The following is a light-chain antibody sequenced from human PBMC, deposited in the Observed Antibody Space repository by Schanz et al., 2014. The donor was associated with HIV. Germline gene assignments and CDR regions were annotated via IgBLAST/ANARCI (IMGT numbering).Light chain of an antibody. Sequence: QSALTQPASVSGSPGQSITISCTGTSSDVGAHNYVSWYQQHQGKAPKLIIYDVTNRPSGVSYRFSGSKSGSTASLTITGLQSEDEAHYFCSSYTLTRFWVFGGGTKLTVL. CDR2: DVT. CDR1: SSDVGAHNY. J-gene: IGLJ3*02. CDR3: SSYTLTRFWV. V-gene: IGLV2-14*03.